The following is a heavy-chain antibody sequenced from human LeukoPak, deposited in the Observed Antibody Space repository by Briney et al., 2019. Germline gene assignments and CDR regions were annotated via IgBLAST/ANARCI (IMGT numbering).Heavy chain of an antibody. Sequence: GGSLRLSCAASGFTFSSCSMSWVRQAPGKGLEWVSSISSGSSYIYYADSVKGRFTISRDNAKNSLYLQMNSLRAEDTAVYYCARGTYMDVWGKGTTVTVSS. CDR2: ISSGSSYI. J-gene: IGHJ6*03. V-gene: IGHV3-21*01. CDR1: GFTFSSCS. CDR3: ARGTYMDV.